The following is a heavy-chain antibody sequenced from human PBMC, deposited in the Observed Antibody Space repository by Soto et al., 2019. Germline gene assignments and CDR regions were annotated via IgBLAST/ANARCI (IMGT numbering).Heavy chain of an antibody. V-gene: IGHV3-30-3*01. CDR3: ARDRDLAERDAFDI. CDR2: ISYDGTNK. Sequence: QVQLVESGGGVVQPGRSLRLSCAASGFTFSSYVMHWVRQAPGKGLEWVAIISYDGTNKYYADSVKGRFTISRDNSKNTLYLQMNSLRPEDTAVYYCARDRDLAERDAFDIWGQGTMVTVSS. D-gene: IGHD1-1*01. CDR1: GFTFSSYV. J-gene: IGHJ3*02.